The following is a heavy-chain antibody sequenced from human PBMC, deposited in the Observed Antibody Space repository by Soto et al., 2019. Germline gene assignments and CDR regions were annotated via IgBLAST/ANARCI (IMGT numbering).Heavy chain of an antibody. CDR1: GYTFTSYS. V-gene: IGHV1-3*01. J-gene: IGHJ4*02. CDR3: ARENLAESGSYYDY. CDR2: IVPGRGNI. Sequence: ASVKVSCKASGYTFTSYSIHWVRQAPGQRLEWMGWIVPGRGNIDYSQNFQGRVTITRDTSASTAYMELNSLRSEDTAVYYCARENLAESGSYYDYWGQGTLVTVSS. D-gene: IGHD1-26*01.